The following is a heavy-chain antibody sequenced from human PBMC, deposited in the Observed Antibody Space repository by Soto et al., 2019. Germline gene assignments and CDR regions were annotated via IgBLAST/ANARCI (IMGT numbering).Heavy chain of an antibody. D-gene: IGHD7-27*01. CDR3: ARDLSWGSNWYYYMDV. V-gene: IGHV3-66*01. Sequence: KGLEWVSLIQSGGPTYYADSVKGRFTISRDTSENTVHLQMNSLRAEDTAVYYCARDLSWGSNWYYYMDVWGKGTTVTVSS. J-gene: IGHJ6*03. CDR2: IQSGGPT.